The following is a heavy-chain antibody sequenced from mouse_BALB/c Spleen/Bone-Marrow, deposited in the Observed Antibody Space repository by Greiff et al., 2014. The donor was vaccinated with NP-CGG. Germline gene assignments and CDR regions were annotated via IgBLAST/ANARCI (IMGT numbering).Heavy chain of an antibody. CDR2: IDPANGNT. Sequence: EVMLVESGAELVKPGASVKLSCTASGFNIKDTYMHWVKQRPEQGLEWIGRIDPANGNTKYDPKFQGKATITADTSSNTACLQLSSLTSEDTAVYYCAMYYYGSSLFAYWGQGTLVTVSA. J-gene: IGHJ3*01. D-gene: IGHD1-1*01. V-gene: IGHV14-3*02. CDR3: AMYYYGSSLFAY. CDR1: GFNIKDTY.